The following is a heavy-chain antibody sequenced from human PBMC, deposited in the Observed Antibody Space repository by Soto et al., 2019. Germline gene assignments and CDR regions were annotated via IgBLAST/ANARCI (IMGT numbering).Heavy chain of an antibody. J-gene: IGHJ3*02. Sequence: EVQLLESGGGLVQPGGSLRLSCAASGFTFSSYAMSWVRRAPGKGLEWVSAISGSGGSTYYADSVKGRFTISRDNSKNTLYLQMNSLRAEDTAVYYCAKDKPQYVGDLGAFDIWGQGTMVTVSS. D-gene: IGHD3-16*01. V-gene: IGHV3-23*01. CDR3: AKDKPQYVGDLGAFDI. CDR1: GFTFSSYA. CDR2: ISGSGGST.